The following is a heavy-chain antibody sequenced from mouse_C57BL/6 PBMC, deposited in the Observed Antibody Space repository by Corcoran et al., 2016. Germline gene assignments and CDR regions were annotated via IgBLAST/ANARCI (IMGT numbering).Heavy chain of an antibody. CDR3: AREETAQATFAY. CDR1: GYAFSSYW. D-gene: IGHD3-2*02. Sequence: QVQLQQSGAELVKPGASVKLSCKASGYAFSSYWMNWVKQRPGKGLEWIGQIYPGDGDTNYNGKFKGKATLTADKSSSTAYMQLSSLTSEDSAVYFCAREETAQATFAYWGQGTLVTVSA. J-gene: IGHJ3*01. CDR2: IYPGDGDT. V-gene: IGHV1-80*01.